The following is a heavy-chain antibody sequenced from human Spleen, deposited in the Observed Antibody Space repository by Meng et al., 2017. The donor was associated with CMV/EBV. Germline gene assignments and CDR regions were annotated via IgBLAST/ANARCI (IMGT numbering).Heavy chain of an antibody. CDR1: GYTFMSYD. CDR2: MNPNSGNT. CDR3: AKAGGSIAARQGWYYGMDV. Sequence: ASVKVSCKASGYTFMSYDINWVRQATGQGVEWMGWMNPNSGNTGYAQKFQGRVTMTRDTSTSTVYMELSSLRSEDTAAYYCAKAGGSIAARQGWYYGMDVWGQGTTVTVSS. J-gene: IGHJ6*02. D-gene: IGHD6-6*01. V-gene: IGHV1-8*01.